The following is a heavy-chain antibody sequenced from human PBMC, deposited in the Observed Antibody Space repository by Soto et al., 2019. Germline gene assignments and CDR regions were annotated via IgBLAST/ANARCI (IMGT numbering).Heavy chain of an antibody. D-gene: IGHD2-15*01. CDR2: ITYDGTYA. J-gene: IGHJ6*02. V-gene: IGHV3-30*18. Sequence: QVQLVESGGGVVQSGKSLRLSCVASGFVFRDFGMHWVRQAPGQGLEWVALITYDGTYAHYPSVVQGRFTISRDDDRHTVSLKMDSLRPEDSGIYYCAKARGANNWANYYGLDVWGQGTTVTVSS. CDR1: GFVFRDFG. CDR3: AKARGANNWANYYGLDV.